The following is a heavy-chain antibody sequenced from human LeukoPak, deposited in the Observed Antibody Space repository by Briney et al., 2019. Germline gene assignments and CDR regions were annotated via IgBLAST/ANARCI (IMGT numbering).Heavy chain of an antibody. CDR1: GGSISSGSYY. Sequence: PSQTLSLTCTVSGGSISSGSYYWSGIRQPAGTGLEWIGRTYTSGSTNYNPSLKSRVTLSVDTSKNQFSLKLSSVTAADTAVYYCARWVGYGDYFDYWGQGTPVTVSS. J-gene: IGHJ4*02. CDR2: TYTSGST. V-gene: IGHV4-61*02. D-gene: IGHD4-17*01. CDR3: ARWVGYGDYFDY.